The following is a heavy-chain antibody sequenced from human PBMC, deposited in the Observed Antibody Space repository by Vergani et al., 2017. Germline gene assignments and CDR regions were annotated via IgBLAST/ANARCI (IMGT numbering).Heavy chain of an antibody. CDR1: GYTFTGYY. CDR3: ARDAGIYYYGASFDY. J-gene: IGHJ4*02. Sequence: QVQLVQSGAEVKKPGASVKVSCKASGYTFTGYYMHWVRQAPGQGLEWMGWINPNSGGTNYAQKFQGRVTMTRDTSISTAYMELSRLRSNDTAVYYWARDAGIYYYGASFDYWGQGTLVTVSS. D-gene: IGHD3-10*01. V-gene: IGHV1-2*02. CDR2: INPNSGGT.